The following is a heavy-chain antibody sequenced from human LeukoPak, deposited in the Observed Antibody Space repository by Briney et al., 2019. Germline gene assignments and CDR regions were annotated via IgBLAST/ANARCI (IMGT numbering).Heavy chain of an antibody. D-gene: IGHD1-7*01. V-gene: IGHV4-4*07. CDR1: GGSISSYY. CDR2: IYTSGST. J-gene: IGHJ4*02. CDR3: AGITGTTETFDY. Sequence: SETLSLTCAVSGGSISSYYWSWIRQPAGKGLEWIGRIYTSGSTNYNPSLKSRVTMSVDTSKNQFSLKLSSVTAADTAVYYCAGITGTTETFDYWGQGTLVTVSS.